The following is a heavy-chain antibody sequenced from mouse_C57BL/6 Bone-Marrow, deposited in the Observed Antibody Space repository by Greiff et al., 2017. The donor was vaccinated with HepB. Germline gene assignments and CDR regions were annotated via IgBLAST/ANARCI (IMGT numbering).Heavy chain of an antibody. CDR1: SYTFTSYW. CDR2: IDPNSGGT. V-gene: IGHV1-72*01. CDR3: ASQDSPGGYFDY. Sequence: QVQLKQSGAELVRPGASVKLSCKASSYTFTSYWMHWVKQRPGRGLEWIGRIDPNSGGTKYNEKFKSKATLTVDKPSSTAYMQLSSLTSEDSAVYYCASQDSPGGYFDYWGQGTTLTVSS. J-gene: IGHJ2*01. D-gene: IGHD3-2*01.